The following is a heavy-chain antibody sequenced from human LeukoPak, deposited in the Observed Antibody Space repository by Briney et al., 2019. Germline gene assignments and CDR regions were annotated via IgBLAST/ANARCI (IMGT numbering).Heavy chain of an antibody. V-gene: IGHV1-69*06. D-gene: IGHD4-17*01. CDR2: IIPIFGTA. J-gene: IGHJ4*02. Sequence: SVKVSCKASGGTFSSYAISWVRQAPGQGLEWMGGIIPIFGTANYAQKFQGRVTITADKSTSTAYMELSSLRSEDTAVYYCASNYDYGDPFDYWGQGTLVTVSS. CDR1: GGTFSSYA. CDR3: ASNYDYGDPFDY.